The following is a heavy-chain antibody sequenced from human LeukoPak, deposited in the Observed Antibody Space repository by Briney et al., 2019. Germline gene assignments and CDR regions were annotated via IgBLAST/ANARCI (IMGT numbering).Heavy chain of an antibody. CDR2: MNRNSGGT. Sequence: ASVKVSCKASGYTFIGYYIHWVRQAPGQGLEYMGWMNRNSGGTNYAQNFQGRVTMARDTSISTAYMELSRLRSDDTAIYYCARMEYYYDHSGYYNDWGQGTLVTVSS. D-gene: IGHD3-22*01. V-gene: IGHV1-2*02. J-gene: IGHJ4*02. CDR1: GYTFIGYY. CDR3: ARMEYYYDHSGYYND.